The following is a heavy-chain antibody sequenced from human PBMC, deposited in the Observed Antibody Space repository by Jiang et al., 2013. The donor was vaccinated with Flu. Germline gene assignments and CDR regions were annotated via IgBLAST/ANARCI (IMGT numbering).Heavy chain of an antibody. CDR2: MSPNTGDT. J-gene: IGHJ6*02. D-gene: IGHD1-1*01. Sequence: SGAEVKEPGASVKVSCKASGYTFVSYDINWVRQATGQGLEWMGWMSPNTGDTGYAQKFQGRVTMTRDTSINTAYMELSSLRSEDTAVYYCARGLSSSLEKTYGMDVWGQGTXVTSP. V-gene: IGHV1-8*01. CDR1: GYTFVSYD. CDR3: ARGLSSSLEKTYGMDV.